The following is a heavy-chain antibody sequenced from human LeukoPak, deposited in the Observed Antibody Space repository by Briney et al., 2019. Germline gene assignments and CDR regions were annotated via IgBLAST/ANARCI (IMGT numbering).Heavy chain of an antibody. V-gene: IGHV3-21*06. CDR2: ISSSSTYT. CDR1: GFTFSSYP. CDR3: AREAAFDM. J-gene: IGHJ3*02. Sequence: PGGSLRLSCAASGFTFSSYPMNWVRQAPSKELEWVSSISSSSTYTFYADSVKGRFTISRDNAKNSLYLQMNSLRAEDTAVYYCAREAAFDMWGQGTMVTVSS.